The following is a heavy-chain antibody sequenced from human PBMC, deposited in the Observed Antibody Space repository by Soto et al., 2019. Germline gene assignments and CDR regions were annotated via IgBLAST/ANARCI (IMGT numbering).Heavy chain of an antibody. CDR1: GYTFTSYY. Sequence: QVQLVQSGAEVKKPGASVKVSCKASGYTFTSYYMHWVRQAPGQGLEWMGIINPSGGSTSYAQKFQGSVTMTRDTSTSTVYMELSSLRSEDTAVYYCAREGCSGGSCYDADWFDPWGQGTLVTVSS. J-gene: IGHJ5*02. V-gene: IGHV1-46*03. CDR2: INPSGGST. CDR3: AREGCSGGSCYDADWFDP. D-gene: IGHD2-15*01.